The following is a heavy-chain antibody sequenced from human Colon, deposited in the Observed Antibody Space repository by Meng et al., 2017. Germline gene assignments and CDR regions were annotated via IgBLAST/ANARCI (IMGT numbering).Heavy chain of an antibody. CDR1: GSTFPDYY. J-gene: IGHJ4*02. CDR2: INPNSGGT. Sequence: LHLVESGAGWKKPGASCKVSCTASGSTFPDYYIPWVRQAPGQGLEWMGWINPNSGGTNYAQQFRGRVTMTRDTSISTAYMELSRLTSDDTAVYYCVREKSAAHQPFDYWGQGTLVTVSS. CDR3: VREKSAAHQPFDY. V-gene: IGHV1-2*02. D-gene: IGHD6-13*01.